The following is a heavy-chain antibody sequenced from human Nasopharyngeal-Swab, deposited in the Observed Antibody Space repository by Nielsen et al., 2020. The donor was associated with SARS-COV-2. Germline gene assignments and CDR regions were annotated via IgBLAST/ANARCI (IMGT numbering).Heavy chain of an antibody. CDR2: VYHTGTT. CDR1: GYSISSGYY. D-gene: IGHD2-21*01. J-gene: IGHJ4*02. V-gene: IGHV4-38-2*01. CDR3: ARHGESVVVVEGFEY. Sequence: SDTLSLTCGVSGYSISSGYYWGWIRQPRGKGREWIGRVYHTGTTYYNPSLKSRVSISVDTSKNQFSLKLSSVSAADTAVYYCARHGESVVVVEGFEYWGQGTLVTVSS.